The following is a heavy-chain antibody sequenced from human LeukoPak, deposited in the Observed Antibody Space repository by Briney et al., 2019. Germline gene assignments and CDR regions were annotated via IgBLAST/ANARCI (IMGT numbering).Heavy chain of an antibody. J-gene: IGHJ6*03. CDR2: IYYSGST. D-gene: IGHD5-18*01. CDR1: GGSISSSSHY. V-gene: IGHV4-39*01. Sequence: PSETLSLTCTVSGGSISSSSHYWGWIRQPPGKGLEWIGSIYYSGSTYYNPSLKSRVTISVDTSKNQFSLKVSSVTAADTAVHYCARHWLRGAAKPGYMDVWGKGTTVTVSS. CDR3: ARHWLRGAAKPGYMDV.